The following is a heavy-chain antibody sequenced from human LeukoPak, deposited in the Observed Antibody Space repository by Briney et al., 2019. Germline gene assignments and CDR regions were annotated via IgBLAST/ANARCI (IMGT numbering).Heavy chain of an antibody. CDR2: IKKDGSEK. V-gene: IGHV3-7*01. CDR3: ATLYYYDSSGYYPRLSVYFDY. J-gene: IGHJ4*02. D-gene: IGHD3-22*01. CDR1: GFTFSSYW. Sequence: GGSLRLSCAVSGFTFSSYWMSWVRQAPGKGLEWVANIKKDGSEKYYVDSVKGRFTISRDNAKNSLYLQMNSLRAEDTAVYYCATLYYYDSSGYYPRLSVYFDYWGQGTLVTVSS.